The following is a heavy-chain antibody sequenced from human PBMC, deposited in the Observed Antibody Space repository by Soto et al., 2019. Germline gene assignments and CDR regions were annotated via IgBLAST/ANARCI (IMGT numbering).Heavy chain of an antibody. CDR3: ARGYGRNFAY. D-gene: IGHD3-10*01. J-gene: IGHJ4*02. Sequence: QVQLQQWGAGLLKPSETLSLTCAVYGGSFSGYYWSWIRQPPGKGLEWIGEINHSGSTNYNPSLKSRVTLSVDTSKNQFALKLSSVTAADTAVYYCARGYGRNFAYWGQGTLVTVSS. CDR1: GGSFSGYY. V-gene: IGHV4-34*01. CDR2: INHSGST.